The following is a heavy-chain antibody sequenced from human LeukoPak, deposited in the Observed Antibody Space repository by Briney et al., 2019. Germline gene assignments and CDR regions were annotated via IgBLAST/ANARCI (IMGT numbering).Heavy chain of an antibody. CDR2: IIPIFGTA. CDR3: GTLLSNGPFDY. V-gene: IGHV1-69*13. CDR1: GGTFSSYA. Sequence: SVKVSCKASGGTFSSYAISWVRQAPGQGLEWMGGIIPIFGTANYAQKFQGRVTITADESTSTAYMELSSLRSEDTAVYYCGTLLSNGPFDYWGQGSLVTVSS. J-gene: IGHJ4*02.